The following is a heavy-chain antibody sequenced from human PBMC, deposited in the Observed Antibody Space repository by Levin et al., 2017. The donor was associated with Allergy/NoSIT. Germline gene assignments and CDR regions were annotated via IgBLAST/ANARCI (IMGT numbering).Heavy chain of an antibody. V-gene: IGHV3-9*01. CDR1: GFTFDDYA. CDR3: AKMSGAAGPRGVAFDI. J-gene: IGHJ3*02. Sequence: SLKISCAASGFTFDDYAMHWVRQAPGKGLEWVSGISWNSGSIGYADSVKGRFTISRDNAKNSLYLQMNSLRAEDTALYYCAKMSGAAGPRGVAFDIWGQGTMVTVSS. D-gene: IGHD6-13*01. CDR2: ISWNSGSI.